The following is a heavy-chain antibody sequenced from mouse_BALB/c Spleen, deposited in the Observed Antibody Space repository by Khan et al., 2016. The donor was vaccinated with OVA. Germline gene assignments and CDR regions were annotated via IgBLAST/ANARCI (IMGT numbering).Heavy chain of an antibody. Sequence: EVELVESGGDFVRPGGSLKLSCAASGFTFSTYGMSWVRQTPDKRLEWVATINTGGAYTYYPDSVKGRFTISRDTAKHTLYLQLSSMKSEDKAKYYCERLDYYDNSEGFAYWGQGTLVTVSA. D-gene: IGHD2-4*01. CDR3: ERLDYYDNSEGFAY. CDR1: GFTFSTYG. J-gene: IGHJ3*01. V-gene: IGHV5-6*01. CDR2: INTGGAYT.